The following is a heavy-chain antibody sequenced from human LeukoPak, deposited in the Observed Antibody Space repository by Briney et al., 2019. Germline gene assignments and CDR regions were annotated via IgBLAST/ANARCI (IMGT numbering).Heavy chain of an antibody. V-gene: IGHV4-34*01. D-gene: IGHD3-10*01. CDR1: GFTLSGYY. CDR3: ARGGVWFGELYKTSRFDY. Sequence: GSLRLSCAASGFTLSGYYMSWIRQPPGKGLEWIGEINHSGSTNYNPSLKSRVTISVDTSKNQFSLKLSSVTAADTAVYYCARGGVWFGELYKTSRFDYWGQGTLVTVSS. CDR2: INHSGST. J-gene: IGHJ4*02.